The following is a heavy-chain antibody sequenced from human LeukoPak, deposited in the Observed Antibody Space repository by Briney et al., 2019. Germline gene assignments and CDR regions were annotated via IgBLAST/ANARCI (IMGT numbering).Heavy chain of an antibody. V-gene: IGHV1-18*01. CDR3: ARDPKTKTNYYDSSGYYAVDY. Sequence: ASVKVSCKTSGYTFTNYGISWVRQAPGQGLEWMGWISGYNGNTKYAQKFQGRVTMTTETFTSTAYMELRSLTSDDTAVFFCARDPKTKTNYYDSSGYYAVDYWGQGTLVTVSS. D-gene: IGHD3-22*01. J-gene: IGHJ4*02. CDR2: ISGYNGNT. CDR1: GYTFTNYG.